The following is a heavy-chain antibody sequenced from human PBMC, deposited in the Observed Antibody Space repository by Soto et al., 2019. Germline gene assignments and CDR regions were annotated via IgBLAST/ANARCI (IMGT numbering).Heavy chain of an antibody. J-gene: IGHJ4*02. CDR3: ARGQGSSVDTAMVHYDY. CDR2: INHSGST. V-gene: IGHV4-34*01. D-gene: IGHD5-18*01. CDR1: GGSFSGYY. Sequence: SETLSLTCAVYGGSFSGYYWSWIRQPPGKGLEWIGEINHSGSTNYNPSLKSRVTISVDTSKNQFSLKLSSVTAADTAVYYCARGQGSSVDTAMVHYDYWGQGTLVTVSS.